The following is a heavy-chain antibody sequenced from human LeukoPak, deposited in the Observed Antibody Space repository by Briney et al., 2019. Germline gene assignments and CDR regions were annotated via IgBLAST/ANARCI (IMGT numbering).Heavy chain of an antibody. CDR1: GFTFSSYS. J-gene: IGHJ4*02. D-gene: IGHD6-19*01. CDR3: ARGYATAVAGY. CDR2: ISSSSSTI. Sequence: PGGSLRLSCAASGFTFSSYSMNWVRQAPGKGLEWVSYISSSSSTIYYADSVKGRFTISRDNAKNSLYLQMSSLRDDDTAVYYCARGYATAVAGYWGQGTLVTVSS. V-gene: IGHV3-48*02.